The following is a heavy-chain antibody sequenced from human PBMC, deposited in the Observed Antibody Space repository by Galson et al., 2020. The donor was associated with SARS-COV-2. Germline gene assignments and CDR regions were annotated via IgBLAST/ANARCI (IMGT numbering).Heavy chain of an antibody. V-gene: IGHV4-31*03. J-gene: IGHJ6*02. Sequence: ASETLSLTCTVSCGSISSGGYYWSWIRQHPGKGLEWIGYIYYSGSTYYNPSLKSRVTISVDTSKNQFSLKLSSVTAADTAVYYCARARITMVRGVYGMDVWGQGTTVTVSS. CDR1: CGSISSGGYY. D-gene: IGHD3-10*01. CDR3: ARARITMVRGVYGMDV. CDR2: IYYSGST.